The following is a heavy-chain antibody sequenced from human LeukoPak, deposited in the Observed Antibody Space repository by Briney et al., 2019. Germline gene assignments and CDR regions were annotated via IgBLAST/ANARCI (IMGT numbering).Heavy chain of an antibody. CDR3: ARVGIVVVPAAMHHYYYGMDV. D-gene: IGHD2-2*01. Sequence: GSSVKVSCKASGGTFSSYAISWVRQAPGQGLEWMGGIIPIFGTANYAQKFQGRVTITADESTSTAYMELSSLRSEDTAVYYCARVGIVVVPAAMHHYYYGMDVWGQGTTVTVSS. J-gene: IGHJ6*02. CDR2: IIPIFGTA. CDR1: GGTFSSYA. V-gene: IGHV1-69*01.